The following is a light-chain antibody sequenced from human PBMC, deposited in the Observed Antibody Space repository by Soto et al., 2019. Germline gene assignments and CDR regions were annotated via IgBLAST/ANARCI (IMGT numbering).Light chain of an antibody. CDR3: AAWDDSLSGQV. V-gene: IGLV1-47*01. CDR1: TSNVGINS. J-gene: IGLJ2*01. CDR2: RSN. Sequence: QAVVTQPPSASVTPGQRVTISCSGTTSNVGINSVFWYQHLPGTAPKLLIYRSNQRASGVPDRFSGSKSGTSASLAISGLRSEDEADYYCAAWDDSLSGQVFGGGTKVTVL.